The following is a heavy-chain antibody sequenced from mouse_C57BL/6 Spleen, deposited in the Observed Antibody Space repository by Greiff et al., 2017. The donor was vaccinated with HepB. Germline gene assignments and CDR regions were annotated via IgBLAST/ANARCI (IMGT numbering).Heavy chain of an antibody. V-gene: IGHV1-9*01. CDR2: ILPGSGST. J-gene: IGHJ2*01. CDR1: GYTFTGYW. D-gene: IGHD1-1*01. CDR3: ARGGPTTVVPPYYFDY. Sequence: QVQLKESGAELMKPGASVKLSCKATGYTFTGYWIEWVKQRPGHGLEWIGEILPGSGSTNYNEKFKGKATFTADTSSNTAYMQLSSLTTEDSAIYYCARGGPTTVVPPYYFDYWGQGTTLTVSS.